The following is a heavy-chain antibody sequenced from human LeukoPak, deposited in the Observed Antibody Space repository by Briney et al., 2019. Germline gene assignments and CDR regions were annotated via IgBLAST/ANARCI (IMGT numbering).Heavy chain of an antibody. CDR2: IYHSGAT. D-gene: IGHD3-3*01. Sequence: SETLSLTCTVSGDSIISTNYYWGWIRQPPGKGLEWIGHIYHSGATYYNSSLKSRVTIFVETSKNQFSLKLSSVTAADTAVYYCARHVPITIFGVVRGWFDPWGQGTLVTVS. V-gene: IGHV4-39*01. CDR1: GDSIISTNYY. J-gene: IGHJ5*02. CDR3: ARHVPITIFGVVRGWFDP.